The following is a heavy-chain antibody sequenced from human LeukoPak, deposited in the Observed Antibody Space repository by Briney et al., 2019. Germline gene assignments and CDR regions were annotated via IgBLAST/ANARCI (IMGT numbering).Heavy chain of an antibody. CDR2: ISAYNGNT. CDR3: ARDCSGGTCYLDY. Sequence: GASVKASCKASGTTLSNYGITWVRQAPGQGLEWMGWISAYNGNTNYAQKFQGRATMTTDTSTSTAYMELRSLRSDDTALYYCARDCSGGTCYLDYWGQGTLVTVSS. D-gene: IGHD2-15*01. V-gene: IGHV1-18*01. J-gene: IGHJ4*02. CDR1: GTTLSNYG.